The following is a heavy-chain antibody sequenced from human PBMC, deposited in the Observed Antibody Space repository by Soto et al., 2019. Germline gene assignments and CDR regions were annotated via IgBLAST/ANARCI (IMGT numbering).Heavy chain of an antibody. CDR3: ARVQMLYGISKIAGWFDS. Sequence: GGSLRLSCAASGFSFGSYALSWVRQAPGKGLEWVSTIGRSGITTYYADSVKGRFTISRDNSGNTLNLQMNSLRADDTAVYHCARVQMLYGISKIAGWFDSWGQGTLVTVSS. CDR1: GFSFGSYA. J-gene: IGHJ5*01. CDR2: IGRSGITT. V-gene: IGHV3-23*05. D-gene: IGHD2-2*02.